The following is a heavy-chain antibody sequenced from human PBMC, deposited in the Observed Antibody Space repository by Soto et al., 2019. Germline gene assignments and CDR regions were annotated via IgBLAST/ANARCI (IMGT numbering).Heavy chain of an antibody. J-gene: IGHJ4*02. CDR1: GFTFSSYS. Sequence: GGSLRLSCAASGFTFSSYSMNWVRQAPGKGLEWVSSISTSSSYIYYADSVKGRFTISRDNAKKSLYLQMNSLRAEDTAVYYCARGLGPYYDSSGYFDYWGQGTLVTVSS. D-gene: IGHD3-22*01. CDR3: ARGLGPYYDSSGYFDY. CDR2: ISTSSSYI. V-gene: IGHV3-21*01.